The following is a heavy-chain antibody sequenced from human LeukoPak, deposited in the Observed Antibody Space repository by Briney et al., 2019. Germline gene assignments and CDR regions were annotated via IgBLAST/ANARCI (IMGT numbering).Heavy chain of an antibody. CDR2: ISYDGSNK. D-gene: IGHD3-22*01. CDR3: AKRAKSYYDSSGYHFDY. Sequence: PGGSLRLSCAASGFTFSSYDMHWVRQAPGKGLEWVAVISYDGSNKYYADSVKGRFTISRDNSKNTLYLQMNSLRAEDTAVYYCAKRAKSYYDSSGYHFDYWGQGTLVTVSS. J-gene: IGHJ4*02. CDR1: GFTFSSYD. V-gene: IGHV3-30*18.